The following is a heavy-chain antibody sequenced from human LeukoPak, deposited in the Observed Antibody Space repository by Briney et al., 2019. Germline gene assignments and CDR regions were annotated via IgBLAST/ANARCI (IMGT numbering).Heavy chain of an antibody. V-gene: IGHV1-46*01. CDR3: AKDGVGSSWPYYFDY. Sequence: ASVKVSCKASGYTFTSYYIHWVRQAPGQGLEWMGIINPSGGSTNYAQKFQGRVTITADESTSTAYMELSSLRSEDTAVYYCAKDGVGSSWPYYFDYWGQGTLVTVSS. J-gene: IGHJ4*02. CDR2: INPSGGST. D-gene: IGHD6-13*01. CDR1: GYTFTSYY.